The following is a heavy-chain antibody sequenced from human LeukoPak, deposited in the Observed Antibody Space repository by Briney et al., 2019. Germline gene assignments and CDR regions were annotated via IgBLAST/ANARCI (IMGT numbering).Heavy chain of an antibody. CDR1: RDSISRSSYY. CDR2: IYYSGST. J-gene: IGHJ5*02. V-gene: IGHV4-39*01. D-gene: IGHD4-17*01. CDR3: ARQDYVSSYFDP. Sequence: PSETLSVTCTVSRDSISRSSYYWGWIRQPPGKGLEWIGTIYYSGSTYYNPSLKSRVTISVDTAKNYFSLSLRSVTAADTALYYCARQDYVSSYFDPWGQGTLVTVSS.